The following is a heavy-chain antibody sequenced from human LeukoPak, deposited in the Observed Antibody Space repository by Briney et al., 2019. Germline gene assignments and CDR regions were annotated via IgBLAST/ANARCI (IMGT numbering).Heavy chain of an antibody. V-gene: IGHV3-7*05. CDR1: GFTFSSYW. CDR2: IKQDGSEK. Sequence: GGSLRLSCAASGFTFSSYWMSWVRQAPGKGLEWVANIKQDGSEKYYVDSVKGRFTISRDNDKNSLYLQMNSLRAEDTAVYYCARNRYSGSYGVDYWGQGTLVTVSS. CDR3: ARNRYSGSYGVDY. J-gene: IGHJ4*02. D-gene: IGHD1-26*01.